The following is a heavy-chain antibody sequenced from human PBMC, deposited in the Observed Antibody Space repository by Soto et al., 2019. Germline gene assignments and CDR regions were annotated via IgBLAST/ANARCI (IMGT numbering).Heavy chain of an antibody. D-gene: IGHD2-15*01. CDR1: GFTLLNYG. CDR3: ARDTGDCISISCNPGNNWFDP. V-gene: IGHV3-30*03. CDR2: ISYDGNKK. Sequence: GGSLRLSCAVSGFTLLNYGMHWVREAPGKGLEWAAIISYDGNKKYYLDSVQGRFTVSRDNSRNTLYLQMDSLRVEDTALYHCARDTGDCISISCNPGNNWFDPWGQGTLVTV. J-gene: IGHJ5*02.